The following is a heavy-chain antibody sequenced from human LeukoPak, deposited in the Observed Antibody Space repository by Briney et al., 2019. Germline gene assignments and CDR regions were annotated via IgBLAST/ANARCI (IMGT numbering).Heavy chain of an antibody. V-gene: IGHV3-23*01. D-gene: IGHD6-13*01. CDR3: AKNRVGSSWYDEYFQH. Sequence: EGSLRLSCAASGFTFSCYAMSLIRQAPGKGLDWVSAISGGGDNAYYPDSVKGRFTISRDNSKNTLYLQMNSLRAEDTAVYYCAKNRVGSSWYDEYFQHWGQGTLVTVSS. CDR1: GFTFSCYA. J-gene: IGHJ1*01. CDR2: ISGGGDNA.